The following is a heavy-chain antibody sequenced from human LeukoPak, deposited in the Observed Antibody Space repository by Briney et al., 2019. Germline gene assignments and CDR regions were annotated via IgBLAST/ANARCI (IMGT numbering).Heavy chain of an antibody. CDR2: INHSGST. J-gene: IGHJ4*02. V-gene: IGHV4-34*01. D-gene: IGHD6-13*01. CDR1: GGSFSGYY. Sequence: SETLSLTCAVYGGSFSGYYWSWVRQPPGKGLEWIGEINHSGSTNYNPSLKSRVTISVDTSKNQFSLKLSSVTAADTAVYYCARARPPCNIAAAGYFDYWGQGTLVTVSS. CDR3: ARARPPCNIAAAGYFDY.